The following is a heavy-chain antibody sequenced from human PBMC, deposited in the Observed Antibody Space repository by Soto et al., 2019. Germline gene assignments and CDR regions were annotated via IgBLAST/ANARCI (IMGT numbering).Heavy chain of an antibody. CDR2: IYYSGST. Sequence: QLQLQESGPGLVKPSETLSLTCTVSGGSISSSSYYWGWIRQPPGKGLEWIGSIYYSGSTYYNPSLKSRVTISVDTSKNQCSLKLSSVTAADTAVYYCARHSGSYYGFFDYWGQGTLVTVSS. J-gene: IGHJ4*02. CDR1: GGSISSSSYY. D-gene: IGHD1-26*01. CDR3: ARHSGSYYGFFDY. V-gene: IGHV4-39*01.